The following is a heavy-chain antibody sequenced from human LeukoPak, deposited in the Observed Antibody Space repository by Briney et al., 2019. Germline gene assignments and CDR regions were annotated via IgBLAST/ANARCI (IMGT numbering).Heavy chain of an antibody. V-gene: IGHV3-21*01. CDR2: IAGSSGYI. CDR3: ARDRGAYCGGDCYLGFDY. Sequence: SLRLSCAASGFTFSSYTMNCVRQAPGEGLEWVSSIAGSSGYISYADSVTGRFTISRDNAKKSLYLQMTSLTAEDTAVYYCARDRGAYCGGDCYLGFDYWGRGTLVTVSS. J-gene: IGHJ4*01. D-gene: IGHD2-21*02. CDR1: GFTFSSYT.